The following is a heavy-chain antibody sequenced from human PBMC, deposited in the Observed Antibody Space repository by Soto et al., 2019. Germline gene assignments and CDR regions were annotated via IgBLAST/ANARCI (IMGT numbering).Heavy chain of an antibody. Sequence: PSETLSLTCTVSGGSISSYYWSWIRQPPGKGLEWIGYMYNTGSTIYNPSLKSRVTISVDTSKNQFSLKLSSVTAADTSVYYCGIDWVVLIRGATCSYSYYGMDVWAQGTTGTVSS. CDR2: MYNTGST. CDR1: GGSISSYY. D-gene: IGHD2-8*01. CDR3: GIDWVVLIRGATCSYSYYGMDV. J-gene: IGHJ6*02. V-gene: IGHV4-59*01.